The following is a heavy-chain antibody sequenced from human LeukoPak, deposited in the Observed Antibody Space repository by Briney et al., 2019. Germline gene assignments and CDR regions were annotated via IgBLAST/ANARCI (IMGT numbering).Heavy chain of an antibody. CDR3: ARVRITRANWFDP. CDR1: GFTFSDYW. V-gene: IGHV3-74*01. Sequence: PGGFLRLSCAASGFTFSDYWMVWVRQAPGKGLVWVSRILSDGSSTSYADSVKGRFTISRDIAKNTLYLQMNSLRAEDTAVYYCARVRITRANWFDPWGQGTLVTVSS. D-gene: IGHD2-2*01. CDR2: ILSDGSST. J-gene: IGHJ5*02.